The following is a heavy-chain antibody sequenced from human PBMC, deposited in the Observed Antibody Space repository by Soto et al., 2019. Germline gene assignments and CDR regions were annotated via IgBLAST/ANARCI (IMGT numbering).Heavy chain of an antibody. CDR3: AREGSSPQSGYYYYYGMDV. D-gene: IGHD6-13*01. Sequence: GASVKVSCKASGYTFTSYGISWVRQAPGQGLEWMGWISAYNGNTNYAQKLQGRVTMTTDTSTSTAYMELRSLRSDDTAVYYCAREGSSPQSGYYYYYGMDVWGQGTTVTVS. J-gene: IGHJ6*02. CDR1: GYTFTSYG. V-gene: IGHV1-18*04. CDR2: ISAYNGNT.